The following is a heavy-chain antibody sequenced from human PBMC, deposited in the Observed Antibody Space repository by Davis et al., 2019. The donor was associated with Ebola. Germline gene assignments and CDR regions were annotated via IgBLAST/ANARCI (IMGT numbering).Heavy chain of an antibody. V-gene: IGHV3-30-3*01. CDR1: DFTFSNYA. J-gene: IGHJ6*04. Sequence: GGSLRLSCAASDFTFSNYAMHWVRQAPGKGLEWVAVISYDGTNRYYAGSVKGRVTISRDNSKNTLYLQLSSLRPEDTAMYYCARDLPVYYGSGTPPNYYYGMDVWGKGTTVTVSS. D-gene: IGHD3-10*01. CDR3: ARDLPVYYGSGTPPNYYYGMDV. CDR2: ISYDGTNR.